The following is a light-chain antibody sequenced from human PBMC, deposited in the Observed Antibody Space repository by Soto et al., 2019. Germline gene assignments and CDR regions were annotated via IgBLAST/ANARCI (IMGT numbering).Light chain of an antibody. CDR1: QSISSW. J-gene: IGKJ5*01. Sequence: DIQMTQSPSTLSASVGDRVTITCRASQSISSWLAWYQQKPGKAPKLLIYDASSLERGVPSRFSGSGSGTDFTLTISSLQPEDFATYYCQQTYNTPRTFGQGTRLEIK. V-gene: IGKV1-5*01. CDR3: QQTYNTPRT. CDR2: DAS.